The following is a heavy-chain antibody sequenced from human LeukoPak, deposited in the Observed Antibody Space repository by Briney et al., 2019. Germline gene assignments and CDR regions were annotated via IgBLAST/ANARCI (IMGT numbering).Heavy chain of an antibody. J-gene: IGHJ3*02. CDR2: IIPIFGTA. V-gene: IGHV1-69*06. CDR1: GGTFSSYA. Sequence: ASVKVSCKASGGTFSSYAISWVRQAPGQGLEWMGGIIPIFGTANYAQKFQGRVTITADKSTSTAYMELSSLRSEDTAVYYCARTYYYGSSGYYFQTDAFDIWGQGTMVTVSS. D-gene: IGHD3-22*01. CDR3: ARTYYYGSSGYYFQTDAFDI.